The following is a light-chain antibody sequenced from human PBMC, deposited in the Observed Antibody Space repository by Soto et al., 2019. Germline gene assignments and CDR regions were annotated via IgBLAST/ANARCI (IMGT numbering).Light chain of an antibody. CDR1: QSISNW. Sequence: DIQMTQSPSTLSASVGDRVSITCRASQSISNWLAWYQQKPGKAPKLLIYKTSSLESGVPSRFSGSGSGTEFTLTISSLQPDDFATYYCQQYHTYWMFGQGTKVDIK. CDR3: QQYHTYWM. J-gene: IGKJ1*01. CDR2: KTS. V-gene: IGKV1-5*03.